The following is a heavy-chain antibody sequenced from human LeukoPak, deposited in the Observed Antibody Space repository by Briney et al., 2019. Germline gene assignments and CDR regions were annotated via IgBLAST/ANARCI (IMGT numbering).Heavy chain of an antibody. J-gene: IGHJ4*02. Sequence: ASVKVSCKTSGCTFTNYAMNWVRQAPGQGLEWMGWIHPSTGNPTYAQGFTRRFVFSLDTSVSTTYLQISSLKAEDTAVYYCARAFQSLGGLSLPDYWGQGTLVTVSS. CDR3: ARAFQSLGGLSLPDY. CDR1: GCTFTNYA. V-gene: IGHV7-4-1*02. D-gene: IGHD3-16*02. CDR2: IHPSTGNP.